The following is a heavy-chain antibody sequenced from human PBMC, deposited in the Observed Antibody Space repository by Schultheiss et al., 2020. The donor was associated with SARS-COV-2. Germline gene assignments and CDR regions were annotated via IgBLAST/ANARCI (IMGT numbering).Heavy chain of an antibody. J-gene: IGHJ4*02. Sequence: GSLRLSCAASGFTFSSYEMNWVRQAPGKGLEWVSYISSSGSTIYYADSVKGRFTISRDNAKNSLYLQMNSLRAEDTALYYCARDLSGASDSWGQGTLVTVSS. CDR3: ARDLSGASDS. D-gene: IGHD7-27*01. CDR1: GFTFSSYE. CDR2: ISSSGSTI. V-gene: IGHV3-48*03.